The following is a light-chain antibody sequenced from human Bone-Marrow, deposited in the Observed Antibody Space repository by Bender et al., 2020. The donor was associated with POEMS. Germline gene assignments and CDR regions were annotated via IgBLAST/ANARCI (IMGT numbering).Light chain of an antibody. Sequence: QSVLTQPPSASGTPGQRVTISCSGGSSNIGAHAVNWYQHLPGTAPKLLIYSSHRRPSEVPDRFSASKSGNTASLTISGLQAEDESDYYCSSYAGGSAFVFGGGTRLTVL. V-gene: IGLV1-44*01. CDR1: SSNIGAHA. J-gene: IGLJ3*02. CDR2: SSH. CDR3: SSYAGGSAFV.